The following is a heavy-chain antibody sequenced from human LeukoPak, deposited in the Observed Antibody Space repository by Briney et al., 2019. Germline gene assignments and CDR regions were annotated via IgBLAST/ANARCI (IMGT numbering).Heavy chain of an antibody. J-gene: IGHJ4*02. D-gene: IGHD5-24*01. CDR1: GFTFSRYW. V-gene: IGHV3-74*01. Sequence: PGGSLRLSCAVSGFTFSRYWMHWVRQAPGKGLVWVSRIKADGSETNYADSVKGRFTVSRDNAKNTLYLQLNSLRVEDTAVYYCARDGDGWNFDYWGQGTRVTVSS. CDR3: ARDGDGWNFDY. CDR2: IKADGSET.